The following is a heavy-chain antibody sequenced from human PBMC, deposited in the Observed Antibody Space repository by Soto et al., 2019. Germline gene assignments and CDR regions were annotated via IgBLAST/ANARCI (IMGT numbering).Heavy chain of an antibody. CDR1: GFTFSSYA. CDR3: AKSRSTTVVASWFDP. Sequence: GGSLRLSCAASGFTFSSYAMSWVRQAPGKGLEWVSAISGSGGSTYYAESVKGRFTISRDNSKNTLYLQMNSLRAEDTAVYYCAKSRSTTVVASWFDPWGQGILVTVSS. J-gene: IGHJ5*02. CDR2: ISGSGGST. V-gene: IGHV3-23*01. D-gene: IGHD4-17*01.